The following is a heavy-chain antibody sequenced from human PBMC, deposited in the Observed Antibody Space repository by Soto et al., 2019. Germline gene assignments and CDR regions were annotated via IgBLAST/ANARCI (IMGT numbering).Heavy chain of an antibody. J-gene: IGHJ5*02. D-gene: IGHD3-22*01. CDR3: ARWRIVRRHTWFDP. V-gene: IGHV4-34*01. CDR1: GGGVSGYY. CDR2: INHSGST. Sequence: SETLSLTCAVYGGGVSGYYWSWIRKPPGKGLEWIGEINHSGSTNYNPSLKSRVTISVDTSKNQFSLKLSSVTAADTAVFYCARWRIVRRHTWFDPRGPGTLVTVS.